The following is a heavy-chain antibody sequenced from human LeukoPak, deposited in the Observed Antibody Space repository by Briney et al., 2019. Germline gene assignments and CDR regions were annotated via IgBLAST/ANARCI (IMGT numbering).Heavy chain of an antibody. Sequence: SETLSLTCTVSGGSFTSSSYFWGWIRQPPGKGLEWIGNFYYTGSTSHNPSLKSRVTISVDTSKNQFSLRLSSVTAADTAVYYCARSDRDLWYFDLWGRGTLVTVSS. J-gene: IGHJ2*01. CDR2: FYYTGST. V-gene: IGHV4-39*07. CDR3: ARSDRDLWYFDL. CDR1: GGSFTSSSYF.